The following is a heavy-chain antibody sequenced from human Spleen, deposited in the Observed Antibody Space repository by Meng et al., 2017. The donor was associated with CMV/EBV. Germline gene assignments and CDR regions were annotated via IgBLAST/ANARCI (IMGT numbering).Heavy chain of an antibody. J-gene: IGHJ4*02. CDR3: ARDYYYTIDY. D-gene: IGHD3-3*01. V-gene: IGHV3-74*01. CDR2: VHSDGSNA. CDR1: GFRFSETW. Sequence: RLACGASGFRFSETWMHWVRQAPGKGLVWVSRVHSDGSNAIYADSVKGRFTISRDNAKNTVYLQMNSLRADDTAVYYCARDYYYTIDYWGQGTLVTV.